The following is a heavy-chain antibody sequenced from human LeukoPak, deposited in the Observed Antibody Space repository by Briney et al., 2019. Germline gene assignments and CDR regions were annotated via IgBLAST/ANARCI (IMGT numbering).Heavy chain of an antibody. CDR1: GGSFSGYY. V-gene: IGHV4-34*01. J-gene: IGHJ4*02. Sequence: PSETLSLTCAVYGGSFSGYYWSWIRQPPGKGLEWIGEINHSGSTNYNPSLKSRVTISVDTSKNQFSLKLSSVTAADTAVYYCARGEGYSYGHDYWGQGTLVTVSS. CDR3: ARGEGYSYGHDY. D-gene: IGHD5-18*01. CDR2: INHSGST.